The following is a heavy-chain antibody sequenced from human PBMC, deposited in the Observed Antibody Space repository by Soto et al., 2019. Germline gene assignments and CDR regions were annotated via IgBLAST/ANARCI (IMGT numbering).Heavy chain of an antibody. CDR3: ARGLASYYGLDV. V-gene: IGHV1-3*01. CDR2: INGGNGDT. J-gene: IGHJ6*02. Sequence: QVQLVQSGTEVKKPGASVKVSCKASGYTFTSFAMHWVRQAPGQRLEWMGWINGGNGDTRYSQKFRGRDTIARDTSASTAYVELRGLRFEDTSVYYCARGLASYYGLDVWGQGTTVTVSS. CDR1: GYTFTSFA.